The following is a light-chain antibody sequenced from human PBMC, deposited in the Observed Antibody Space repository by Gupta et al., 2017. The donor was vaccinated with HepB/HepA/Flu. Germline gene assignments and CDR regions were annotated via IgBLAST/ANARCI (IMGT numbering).Light chain of an antibody. V-gene: IGKV3-11*01. CDR3: QQRGDWPLT. CDR1: RSVSHY. Sequence: EIVLTQSPATLSLSPGDRATLSCRASRSVSHYVAWYQQRPGQAPRLLIYDSSMGATGVPGRFSGSGSGTDFTLTTSGLEPEDSALYFCQQRGDWPLTFGGGTRVEIK. J-gene: IGKJ4*01. CDR2: DSS.